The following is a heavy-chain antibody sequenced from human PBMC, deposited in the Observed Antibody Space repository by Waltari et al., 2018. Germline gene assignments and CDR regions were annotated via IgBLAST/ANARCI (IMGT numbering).Heavy chain of an antibody. V-gene: IGHV4-59*11. Sequence: QVQLQESGPGLVQPSEPLSLTCTVPGGSSRSHTRRRIRQPPGKGLEWIGYIYYSGSTNYNPSLKSRVTISVDTSKNQFSLKLSSVTAADTTVYYCARAYDSYYFDYWGQGTLVTVSS. CDR3: ARAYDSYYFDY. J-gene: IGHJ4*02. CDR2: IYYSGST. CDR1: GGSSRSHT. D-gene: IGHD2-21*01.